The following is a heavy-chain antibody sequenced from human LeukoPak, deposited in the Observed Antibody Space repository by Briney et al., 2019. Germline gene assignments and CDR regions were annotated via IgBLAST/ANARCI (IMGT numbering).Heavy chain of an antibody. CDR1: GGSISSYY. V-gene: IGHV4-4*07. Sequence: SETLSLTCTASGGSISSYYLSWIRQTAGKGLEWIGRMYSSGSNYNPSLKSRVTMSIDTSTNQLSLKLSSVTAADTAVYYCARDRKYYYHMDVWGKGTTVTVSS. J-gene: IGHJ6*03. CDR2: MYSSGS. D-gene: IGHD1-14*01. CDR3: ARDRKYYYHMDV.